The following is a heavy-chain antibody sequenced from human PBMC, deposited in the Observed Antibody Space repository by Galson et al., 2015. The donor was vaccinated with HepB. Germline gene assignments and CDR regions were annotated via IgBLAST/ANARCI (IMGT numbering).Heavy chain of an antibody. J-gene: IGHJ4*02. V-gene: IGHV4-59*01. CDR3: ARERSSRSIDY. D-gene: IGHD6-13*01. CDR1: GGSISSYY. Sequence: LSLTCTVSGGSISSYYWSWIRQPPGKGLEWIGYIYYSGSTSYNPSLKSRVTISVDTSKNQFSLKLSSVTAADTAVYYCARERSSRSIDYWGQGTLVTVSS. CDR2: IYYSGST.